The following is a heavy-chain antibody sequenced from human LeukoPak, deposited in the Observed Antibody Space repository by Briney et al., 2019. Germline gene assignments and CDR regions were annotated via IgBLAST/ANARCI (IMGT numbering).Heavy chain of an antibody. V-gene: IGHV4-4*07. CDR2: IYTSGTT. Sequence: SETLSLTCTVSGGSISSYYWSWIRQPAGKGLEWIGRIYTSGTTTYNPSLKSRVTMSVDTSKNQLSLKLDAVAAADMAVHFCASVMGWGLGHWGRGTLVTVFS. CDR3: ASVMGWGLGH. CDR1: GGSISSYY. D-gene: IGHD1-26*01. J-gene: IGHJ4*01.